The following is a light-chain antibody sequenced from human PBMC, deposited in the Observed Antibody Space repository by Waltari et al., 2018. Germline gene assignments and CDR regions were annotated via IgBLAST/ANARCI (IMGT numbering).Light chain of an antibody. Sequence: IYMTQSPFSLSASVGGSVTITCRASPCISSYLNWYQLKPGKAPNHLIYAASSLQSGIPSRFGGSGSGRDFTLSISSHEPEDFAAYGCQQSYSQTRTFSQGTKVEIK. CDR3: QQSYSQTRT. CDR1: PCISSY. CDR2: AAS. J-gene: IGKJ1*01. V-gene: IGKV1-39*01.